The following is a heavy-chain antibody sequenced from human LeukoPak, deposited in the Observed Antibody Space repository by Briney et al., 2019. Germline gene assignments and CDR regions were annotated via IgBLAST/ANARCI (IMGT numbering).Heavy chain of an antibody. CDR3: AGVSSGYYSWGYFDY. V-gene: IGHV4-39*01. CDR2: IYYSGST. D-gene: IGHD3-22*01. CDR1: GGSISSSSYY. J-gene: IGHJ4*02. Sequence: SETLSLTCTVSGGSISSSSYYWGWIRQPPGKGLEWIGSIYYSGSTYYNPSLKSRVTISVDTSKNQFSLKLSSVTAADTAVYYCAGVSSGYYSWGYFDYRGQGTLVTVSS.